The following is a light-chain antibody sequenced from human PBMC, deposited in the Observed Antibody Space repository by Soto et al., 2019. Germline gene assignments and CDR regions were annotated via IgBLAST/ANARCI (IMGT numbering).Light chain of an antibody. CDR2: NIR. Sequence: QSVLTQPASVSGSPGQSITISCPGTSGDVDTYKYVSWYQQHPGKAPKLIIYNIRGRPSGVSGRFSGSQSGYTASLTISGLRPEDEADYFCSAYTSSGAVSFGGGTKVTVL. J-gene: IGLJ2*01. CDR1: SGDVDTYKY. CDR3: SAYTSSGAVS. V-gene: IGLV2-14*03.